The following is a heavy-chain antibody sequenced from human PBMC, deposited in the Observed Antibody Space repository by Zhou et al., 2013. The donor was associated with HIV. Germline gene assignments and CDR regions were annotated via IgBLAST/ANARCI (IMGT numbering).Heavy chain of an antibody. CDR1: GGTFSSYA. J-gene: IGHJ6*03. CDR3: ARAQTRQGLRLPILYYYYMDV. CDR2: IIPIFGTA. D-gene: IGHD5-12*01. Sequence: QVQLVQSGAEVKKPGSSVKVSCKASGGTFSSYAISWVRQAPGQGLEWMGGIIPIFGTANYAQKFQGRVTITTDESTSTAYMELSSLRSEDTAVYYCARAQTRQGLRLPILYYYYMDVWGQRGPRSPSP. V-gene: IGHV1-69*05.